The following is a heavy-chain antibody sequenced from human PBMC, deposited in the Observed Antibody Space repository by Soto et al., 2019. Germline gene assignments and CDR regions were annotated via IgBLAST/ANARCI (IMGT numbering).Heavy chain of an antibody. CDR1: GFTFSSYG. J-gene: IGHJ2*01. Sequence: GGSLRLSCAASGFTFSSYGMHWVRQAPGKGLEWVADISYDGSNKNYADSVKGRFTISRDNSKNTLYLQMNSLRAEDTAVYYCAKATGNNWYFDLWGRGTLVTVSS. CDR3: AKATGNNWYFDL. CDR2: ISYDGSNK. V-gene: IGHV3-30*18. D-gene: IGHD2-8*02.